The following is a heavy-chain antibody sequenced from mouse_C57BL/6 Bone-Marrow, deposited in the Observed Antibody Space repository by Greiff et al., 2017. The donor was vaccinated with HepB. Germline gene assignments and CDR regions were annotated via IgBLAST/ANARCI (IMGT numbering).Heavy chain of an antibody. CDR3: ARSIGGAMDY. CDR1: GYTFTSYW. V-gene: IGHV1-50*01. CDR2: IDPSDSYT. J-gene: IGHJ4*01. Sequence: QVQLQQPGAELVKPGASVKLSCKASGYTFTSYWMQWVKQRPGQGLEWIGEIDPSDSYTNYNQKFKGKATLTVDTSSSTADMQLSSLTSEDSAVYYCARSIGGAMDYWGQGTSVTVSS. D-gene: IGHD2-14*01.